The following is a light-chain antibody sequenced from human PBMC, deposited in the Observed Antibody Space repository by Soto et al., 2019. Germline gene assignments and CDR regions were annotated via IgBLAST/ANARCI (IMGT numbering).Light chain of an antibody. CDR2: AAS. V-gene: IGKV1-12*01. CDR1: QGINSW. Sequence: DIQMTQSPSSVSASVGDRVTITCRASQGINSWLAWYQQKPGKAPNLLIYAASSLQSGVPSRFSGSGYGTNYTLTISSLQPEDFATYYCQQANSFPLSFCQGTRLEIK. CDR3: QQANSFPLS. J-gene: IGKJ5*01.